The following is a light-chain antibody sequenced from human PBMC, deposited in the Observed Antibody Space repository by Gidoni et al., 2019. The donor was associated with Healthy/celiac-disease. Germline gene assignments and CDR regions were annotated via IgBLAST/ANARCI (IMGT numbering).Light chain of an antibody. CDR1: TSDVGSYDL. CDR3: CSYAGSNTFV. V-gene: IGLV2-23*02. CDR2: EVS. Sequence: QSALTQPASVSGSPGQSITISCTGTTSDVGSYDLVSWYQHHPGKAPKFMISEVSKRPSGVSSRFSGSKSGNTASLTISGLQAEDEADYYCCSYAGSNTFVFGTGTKVTVL. J-gene: IGLJ1*01.